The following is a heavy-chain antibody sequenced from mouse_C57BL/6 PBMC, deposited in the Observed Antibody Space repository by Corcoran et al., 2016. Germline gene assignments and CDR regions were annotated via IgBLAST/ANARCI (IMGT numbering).Heavy chain of an antibody. CDR3: ARLGTGNYAWFAY. CDR2: INTYSGVP. CDR1: GYTFTTYG. V-gene: IGHV9-3*01. J-gene: IGHJ3*01. D-gene: IGHD2-1*01. Sequence: QIQLVQSGPELKKPGETVKISCKASGYTFTTYGMSWVKQAPGKGLKWMGWINTYSGVPTYADDFKGRFAFSLETSASTAYLQINNLKNEDTATYFCARLGTGNYAWFAYWGQGTLVTVSA.